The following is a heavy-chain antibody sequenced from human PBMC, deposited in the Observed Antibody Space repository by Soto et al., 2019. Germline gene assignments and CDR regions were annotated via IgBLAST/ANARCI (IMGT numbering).Heavy chain of an antibody. J-gene: IGHJ4*02. CDR2: LKQDGSDR. D-gene: IGHD3-16*01. CDR3: ARGGGNFDQ. CDR1: GFTLSGHW. Sequence: EVQLVESGGGLVQPGGSLRLTCVASGFTLSGHWMSWVRQAPGKGLEWVANLKQDGSDRYYVDSVKGRFTISRDNAMNSVYLQMNSPRGEDTALYFCARGGGNFDQWGQGTLVTVSS. V-gene: IGHV3-7*04.